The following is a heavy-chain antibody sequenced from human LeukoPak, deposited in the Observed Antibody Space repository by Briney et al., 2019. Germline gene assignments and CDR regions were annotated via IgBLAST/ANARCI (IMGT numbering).Heavy chain of an antibody. CDR3: AREGKLTGYSSGLGFNY. J-gene: IGHJ4*02. V-gene: IGHV4-34*01. CDR1: GGSFSGYY. CDR2: INHSGST. D-gene: IGHD6-19*01. Sequence: PSETLSLTCAVYGGSFSGYYWSWIRQPPGKGLEWIGEINHSGSTNYNPSLKSRVTISVDTSKNQFSLKLSSVTAADTAVYYCAREGKLTGYSSGLGFNYWGQGTLVTVSS.